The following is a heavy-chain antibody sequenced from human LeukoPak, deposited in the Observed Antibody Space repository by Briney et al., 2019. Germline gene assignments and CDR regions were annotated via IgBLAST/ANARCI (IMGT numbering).Heavy chain of an antibody. D-gene: IGHD6-6*01. V-gene: IGHV1-69*13. Sequence: ASVKVSCKASGGTFISYGISWVRQAPGQGLEWMGGIIPILGTANYAQKFQGRVTITADESTSTAYVELSSLRSEDTAVYYCARLDEYSSSSRYYGMDVWGQGTTVTVSS. CDR2: IIPILGTA. CDR1: GGTFISYG. J-gene: IGHJ6*02. CDR3: ARLDEYSSSSRYYGMDV.